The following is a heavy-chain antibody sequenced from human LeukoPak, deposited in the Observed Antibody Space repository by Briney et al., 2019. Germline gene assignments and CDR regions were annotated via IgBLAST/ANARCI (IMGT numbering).Heavy chain of an antibody. CDR1: GFTFDDYA. CDR2: ISWNSGSI. Sequence: GGSLRLSCAASGFTFDDYAMPWVRQAPGKGLEWVSGISWNSGSIGYADSVKGRFTISRDNAKNSLYLQMNSLRAEDTALYYCAKDSADYYGSGSYDYWGQGTLVTVSS. V-gene: IGHV3-9*01. D-gene: IGHD3-10*01. J-gene: IGHJ4*02. CDR3: AKDSADYYGSGSYDY.